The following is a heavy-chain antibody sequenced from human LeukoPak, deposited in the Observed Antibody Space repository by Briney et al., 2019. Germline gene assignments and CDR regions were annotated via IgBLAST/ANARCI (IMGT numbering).Heavy chain of an antibody. CDR3: ARAGAYDSRSFEFQS. CDR2: INSSGST. Sequence: PSETLSLTCTVSGGSISSGNFYWSSIRQPAGKGLEWIGRINSSGSTNYNPSLKSRVTISRDTSRNQFSLKLSSVTAADTAVYYCARAGAYDSRSFEFQSWGQGTLVTVSS. D-gene: IGHD3-3*01. V-gene: IGHV4-61*02. J-gene: IGHJ1*01. CDR1: GGSISSGNFY.